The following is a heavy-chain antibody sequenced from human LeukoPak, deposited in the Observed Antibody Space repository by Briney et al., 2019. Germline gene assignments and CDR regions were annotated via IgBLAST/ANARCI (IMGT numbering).Heavy chain of an antibody. Sequence: GASVKVSCKASGGTLSTHAISWVRQAPGQGLEWMGGITPIFGRANYAQKFQGRVTITTEESTSTAYVELSSLRSKDTAVYYCARVHCTSTVCYTGWFDPWGQGTLVTVSS. J-gene: IGHJ5*02. V-gene: IGHV1-69*05. CDR2: ITPIFGRA. CDR1: GGTLSTHA. CDR3: ARVHCTSTVCYTGWFDP. D-gene: IGHD2-2*02.